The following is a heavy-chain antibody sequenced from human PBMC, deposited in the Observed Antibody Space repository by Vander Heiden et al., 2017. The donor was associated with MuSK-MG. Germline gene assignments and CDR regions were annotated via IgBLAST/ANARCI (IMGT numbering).Heavy chain of an antibody. CDR2: IIPIFGTA. V-gene: IGHV1-69*12. CDR1: GGTFSSYA. J-gene: IGHJ4*02. Sequence: QVQLVQSGAEVKKPGSSVKVSCKASGGTFSSYAISWVRQAPGQGLEWMGGIIPIFGTANYAQKFQGRVTITADESTSTAYMELSSLRSEDTAVYYCARGEGLAAGFFRYYFDYWGQGTLVNVSS. CDR3: ARGEGLAAGFFRYYFDY. D-gene: IGHD6-13*01.